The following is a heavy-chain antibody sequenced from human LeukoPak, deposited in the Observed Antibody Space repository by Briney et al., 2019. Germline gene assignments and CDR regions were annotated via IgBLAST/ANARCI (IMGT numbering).Heavy chain of an antibody. CDR3: ARDLSGYDSAPSKN. J-gene: IGHJ4*02. CDR2: ISSSGSTI. CDR1: GFTFSSYE. V-gene: IGHV3-48*03. D-gene: IGHD3-22*01. Sequence: GGSLRLSCAASGFTFSSYEMNWVRQAPGKGLEWVSYISSSGSTIYYADSVKGRFTISRDNAKNSLYLQMNSLGAEDTAVYYCARDLSGYDSAPSKNWGQGTLVTVSS.